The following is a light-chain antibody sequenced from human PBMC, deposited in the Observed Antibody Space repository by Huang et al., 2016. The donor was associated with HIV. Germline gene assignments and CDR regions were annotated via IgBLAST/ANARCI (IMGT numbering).Light chain of an antibody. CDR2: AAS. CDR1: ESISSS. V-gene: IGKV3-15*01. J-gene: IGKJ5*01. CDR3: QQYNDWPPIT. Sequence: EIVMTQYPGTLSVSPGERVTLSCSASESISSSFAWYQQASGQAPRLLLYAASTRATGVPARFSGSGSGTNVTLTISSLQSEDFAVYYCQQYNDWPPITFGQGTRVDMK.